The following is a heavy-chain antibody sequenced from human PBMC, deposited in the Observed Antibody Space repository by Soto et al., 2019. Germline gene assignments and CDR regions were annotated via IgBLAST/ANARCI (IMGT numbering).Heavy chain of an antibody. J-gene: IGHJ2*01. CDR3: AKEPVGPDWDFDP. CDR1: GATFSNHA. CDR2: ISISGDST. V-gene: IGHV3-23*01. Sequence: PGGSLRLSCAASGATFSNHALSWVRQGPGKGLEWVSSISISGDSTYYADSVKGRFTTSRDNSKKTLYLQMNSLRAEDTAVYNCAKEPVGPDWDFDPWGRGTLVTSPQ.